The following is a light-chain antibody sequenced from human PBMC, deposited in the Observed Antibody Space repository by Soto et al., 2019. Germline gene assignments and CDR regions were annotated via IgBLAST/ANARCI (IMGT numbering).Light chain of an antibody. J-gene: IGLJ3*02. CDR1: TSNIGTNA. V-gene: IGLV1-44*01. CDR2: TNN. CDR3: AAWDGSLNGWV. Sequence: QSALTQPPSASGTPGQRVTISCSGSTSNIGTNAVNWYQQFPGTAPELLIYTNNQRPSGVPDRFSGSKSGTSASLAIGGLQSDDEADYYCAAWDGSLNGWVFGGGTKLTVL.